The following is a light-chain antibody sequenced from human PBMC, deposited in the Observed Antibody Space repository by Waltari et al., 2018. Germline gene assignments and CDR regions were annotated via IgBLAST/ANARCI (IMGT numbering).Light chain of an antibody. Sequence: IQLTQSPSSLSASVGDRVTITCRAGQGISNSLAWSQHKPGKAPKLLIYAASTLQSGVPSGLSCGGSGTEFTLTISSLQPVDFATYYCQQLNSYQWTCGQGTKVEIK. J-gene: IGKJ1*01. CDR3: QQLNSYQWT. CDR2: AAS. V-gene: IGKV1-9*01. CDR1: QGISNS.